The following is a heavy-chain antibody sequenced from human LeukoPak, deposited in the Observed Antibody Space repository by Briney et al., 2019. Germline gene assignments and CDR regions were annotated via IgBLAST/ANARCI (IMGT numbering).Heavy chain of an antibody. D-gene: IGHD5-18*01. V-gene: IGHV3-30-3*01. CDR1: GFTFSSYA. CDR3: ARSSIVDTGMDDAFDI. J-gene: IGHJ3*02. Sequence: GGSLRLSCAASGFTFSSYAMHWVRQAPGKGLEWVAVISYDGSNKYYADSVKDRFTISRDNSKNTLYLQMNSLRAEDTAVYYCARSSIVDTGMDDAFDIWGQGTMVTVSS. CDR2: ISYDGSNK.